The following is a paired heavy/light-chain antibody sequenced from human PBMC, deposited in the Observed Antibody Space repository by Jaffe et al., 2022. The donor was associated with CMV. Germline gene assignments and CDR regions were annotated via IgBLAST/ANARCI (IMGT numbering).Light chain of an antibody. CDR1: ALPKQY. Sequence: SYELTQPPSVSVSPGQTARITCSGDALPKQYAYWYQQKPGQAPVLVIYKDSERPSGIPERFSGSSSGTTVTLTISGVQAEDEADYYCQSADSSGDVVFGGGTKLTVL. CDR3: QSADSSGDVV. V-gene: IGLV3-25*03. J-gene: IGLJ2*01. CDR2: KDS.
Heavy chain of an antibody. J-gene: IGHJ6*02. V-gene: IGHV3-21*01. CDR2: ISSSSSYI. CDR1: GFTFSSYS. CDR3: ASMADGSTNNAYYYYYGMDV. D-gene: IGHD2-15*01. Sequence: EVQLVESGGGLVKPGGSLRLSCAASGFTFSSYSMNWVRQAPGKGLEWVSSISSSSSYIYYADSVKGRFTISRDNAKNSLYLQMNSLRAEDTAVYYCASMADGSTNNAYYYYYGMDVWGQGTTVTVSS.